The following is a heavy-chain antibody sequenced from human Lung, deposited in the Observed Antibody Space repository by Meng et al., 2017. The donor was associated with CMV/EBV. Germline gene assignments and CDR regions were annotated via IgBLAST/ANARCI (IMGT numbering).Heavy chain of an antibody. J-gene: IGHJ3*02. CDR1: GFTFSSYS. D-gene: IGHD3-10*01. V-gene: IGHV3-21*01. CDR3: AREPGRGAFDI. Sequence: GESLKISCAASGFTFSSYSMNWVRQAPGKGLEWVSSISSSSSYIYYADSVKGRFTISRDNAKNSLYLQMNSLRAEDTAVYYCAREPGRGAFDIWGQGTLVTVSS. CDR2: ISSSSSYI.